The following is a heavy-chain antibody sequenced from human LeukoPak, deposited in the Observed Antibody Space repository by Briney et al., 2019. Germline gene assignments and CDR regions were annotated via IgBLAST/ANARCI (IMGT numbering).Heavy chain of an antibody. Sequence: SVKVSCKASRGTFSSYAISWVRQAPGQGLEWMGRIIPIFGTANYAQKFQGRVTITTDESTSTAYMELSSLRSEDTAVYYCASCPQTYYYESYFDYWGQGTLVTASS. CDR1: RGTFSSYA. J-gene: IGHJ4*02. CDR2: IIPIFGTA. CDR3: ASCPQTYYYESYFDY. V-gene: IGHV1-69*05. D-gene: IGHD3-22*01.